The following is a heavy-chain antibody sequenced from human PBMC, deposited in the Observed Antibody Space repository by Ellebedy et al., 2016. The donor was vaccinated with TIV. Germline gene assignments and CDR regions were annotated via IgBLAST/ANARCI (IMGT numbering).Heavy chain of an antibody. CDR2: INPNSGGT. Sequence: ASVKVSXKASQYTFTGYYMHWVRQAPGQGLEWMGWINPNSGGTNYAQKFQGRVTMTRDTSVSTAYMELSRLRSDDTAVYYCATLSHIIPMVRGLWVDVWGQGTTVTIS. D-gene: IGHD3-10*01. V-gene: IGHV1-2*02. J-gene: IGHJ6*02. CDR1: QYTFTGYY. CDR3: ATLSHIIPMVRGLWVDV.